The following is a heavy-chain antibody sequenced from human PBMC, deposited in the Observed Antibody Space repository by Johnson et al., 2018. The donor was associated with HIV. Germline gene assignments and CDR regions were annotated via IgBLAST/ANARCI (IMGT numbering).Heavy chain of an antibody. CDR3: ARANYYHN. CDR1: GFTFSHNW. Sequence: VQLVESGGDLVQPGGSLRLSCIVSGFTFSHNWMSWVRQAPGKGPEWVANINHDVSAIHYVDSVKGRFTISRDNAKRSLYLQMNSLRAEDTALYYCARANYYHNWGQGTMVTVSS. V-gene: IGHV3-7*03. D-gene: IGHD3-10*01. J-gene: IGHJ3*02. CDR2: INHDVSAI.